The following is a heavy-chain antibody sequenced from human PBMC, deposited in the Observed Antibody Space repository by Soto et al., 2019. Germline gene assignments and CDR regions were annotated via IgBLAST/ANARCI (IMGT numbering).Heavy chain of an antibody. CDR1: GYSFTNYW. J-gene: IGHJ6*02. CDR2: IYPGDSNA. Sequence: LGESLKISCEGSGYSFTNYWICWVRQMPGKGLEWMGMIYPGDSNARYSPSFQGQVTISVDKSISTAYLQWSSLKASDTAMYYCARLAGGNYYYGMDVWGQGTTVTVSS. CDR3: ARLAGGNYYYGMDV. D-gene: IGHD3-16*01. V-gene: IGHV5-51*01.